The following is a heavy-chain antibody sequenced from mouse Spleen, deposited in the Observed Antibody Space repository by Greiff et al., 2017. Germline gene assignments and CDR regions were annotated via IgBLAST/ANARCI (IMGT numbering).Heavy chain of an antibody. CDR3: ARGLLRLRDAMDY. CDR2: ISSGGST. D-gene: IGHD1-2*01. V-gene: IGHV5-6-5*01. CDR1: GFTFSSYA. J-gene: IGHJ4*01. Sequence: EVKLVESGGGLVKPGGSLKLSCAASGFTFSSYAMSWVRQTPEKRLEWVASISSGGSTYYPDSVKGRFTISRDNARNILYLQMSSLRSEDTAMYYCARGLLRLRDAMDYWGQGTSVTVSS.